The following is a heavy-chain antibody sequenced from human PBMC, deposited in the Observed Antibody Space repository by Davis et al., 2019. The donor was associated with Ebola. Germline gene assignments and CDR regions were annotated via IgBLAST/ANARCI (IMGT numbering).Heavy chain of an antibody. V-gene: IGHV3-74*01. J-gene: IGHJ2*01. CDR1: GFTFSSYW. D-gene: IGHD5-18*01. CDR2: INSDGSST. CDR3: ARAVDTAMDNWYFDL. Sequence: PGGSLRLSCAASGFTFSSYWMHWVRQAPGKGLVWVSRINSDGSSTSSADSVKGRFTISRDNAKNTLYLQMNSLRAEDTAVYYCARAVDTAMDNWYFDLWGRGTLVTVSS.